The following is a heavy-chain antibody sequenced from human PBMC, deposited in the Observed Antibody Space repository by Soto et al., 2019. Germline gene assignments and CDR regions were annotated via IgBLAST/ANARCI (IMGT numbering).Heavy chain of an antibody. V-gene: IGHV4-61*02. CDR2: IYSNGKA. Sequence: SETLSLTCTVSGGSISSGGYYWNWVRQSAGKGLEWIGRIYSNGKAYYNPPLKSRVTMSLDTLNNQVSLRLSSVTAADTAKYYCARERTYQLSGDDTLDIWGLGTMVTVSS. CDR1: GGSISSGGYY. D-gene: IGHD2-2*01. CDR3: ARERTYQLSGDDTLDI. J-gene: IGHJ3*02.